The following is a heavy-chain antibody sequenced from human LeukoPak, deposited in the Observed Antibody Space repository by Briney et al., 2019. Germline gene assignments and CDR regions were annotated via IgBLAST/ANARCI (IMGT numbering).Heavy chain of an antibody. CDR2: TYYRSKWYY. V-gene: IGHV6-1*01. Sequence: SQTLSLTCAISQYSVSSNSAAWNWIRQSPSRGLEWLGRTYYRSKWYYDYAVSVKSRITINPDTSKNQFSLQLNSVTPEDTAVYYCARGPQLVDYYYVDVWGKGTTVTISS. D-gene: IGHD6-13*01. CDR3: ARGPQLVDYYYVDV. CDR1: QYSVSSNSAA. J-gene: IGHJ6*03.